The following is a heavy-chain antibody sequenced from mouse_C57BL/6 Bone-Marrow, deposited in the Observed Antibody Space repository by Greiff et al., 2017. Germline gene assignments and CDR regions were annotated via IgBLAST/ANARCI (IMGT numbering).Heavy chain of an antibody. CDR2: INPNNGGT. D-gene: IGHD1-1*01. CDR1: GYTFTDYY. J-gene: IGHJ2*01. CDR3: ASPNYYGSSYVGY. V-gene: IGHV1-26*01. Sequence: EVQLQQSGPELVKPGASVKISCKASGYTFTDYYMNWVKQSHGKSLEWIGDINPNNGGTSYNQKFKGKATLTVDKSSSTAYMELRSLTSEDSAVYYCASPNYYGSSYVGYWGQGTTLTVSS.